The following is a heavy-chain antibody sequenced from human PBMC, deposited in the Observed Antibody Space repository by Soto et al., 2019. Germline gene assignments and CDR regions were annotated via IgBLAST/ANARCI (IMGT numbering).Heavy chain of an antibody. CDR2: IYHSGGT. V-gene: IGHV4-30-2*01. J-gene: IGHJ4*02. CDR3: ARDSRSGYYLDY. Sequence: QLQLQESGSGLVKPSQTLSLICAVSGDSISSGGYSWNWIRQPPGKGLEWIGYIYHSGGTDYNPSLKSRVTITVDSSNNQFSLKLSSVTAADTAVYYCARDSRSGYYLDYWGQGTLVTVSS. CDR1: GDSISSGGYS. D-gene: IGHD3-22*01.